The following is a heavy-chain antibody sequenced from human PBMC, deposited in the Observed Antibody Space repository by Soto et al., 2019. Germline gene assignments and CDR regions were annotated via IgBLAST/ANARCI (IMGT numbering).Heavy chain of an antibody. CDR1: GFTFSSYW. J-gene: IGHJ3*02. CDR3: ARGRRGCSGGSCYHGSRAFDI. Sequence: GGSLRLSCAASGFTFSSYWMSRVRQAPGKGLEWVANIKQDGSEKYYVDSVKGRFTISRDNAKNSLYLQMNSLRAEDTAVYYCARGRRGCSGGSCYHGSRAFDIWGQGTMVTVSS. CDR2: IKQDGSEK. D-gene: IGHD2-15*01. V-gene: IGHV3-7*03.